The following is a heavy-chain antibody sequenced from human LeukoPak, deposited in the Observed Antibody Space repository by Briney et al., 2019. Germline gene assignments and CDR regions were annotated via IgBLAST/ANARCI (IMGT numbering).Heavy chain of an antibody. D-gene: IGHD5-24*01. V-gene: IGHV3-23*01. CDR3: ARTRREMATHPLDY. CDR2: ISGSGGST. CDR1: GFIFSTYA. J-gene: IGHJ4*02. Sequence: QPGGSLRLSCSASGFIFSTYAMTWVRQAPGKGLEWVSAISGSGGSTYHADSVKGRFTISRDNARNTLYLQMNSRRADDTALYYRARTRREMATHPLDYWGKGTLVPVSS.